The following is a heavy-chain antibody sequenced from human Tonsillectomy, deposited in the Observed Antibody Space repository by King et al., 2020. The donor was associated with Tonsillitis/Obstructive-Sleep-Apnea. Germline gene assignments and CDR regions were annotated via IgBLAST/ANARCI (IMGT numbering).Heavy chain of an antibody. CDR1: GYTFTSYY. D-gene: IGHD6-13*01. V-gene: IGHV1-46*01. J-gene: IGHJ4*02. CDR2: INPSGGST. CDR3: ARDTGLVAAAGHSDFDY. Sequence: QLVQSGAEVKKPGASVKVSCKASGYTFTSYYMHWVRQAPGQGLEWMGIINPSGGSTSYAQKFQGRVTMTRDTSTSTVYMELSSLRSEDTAVYYCARDTGLVAAAGHSDFDYWGQGTLVTVSS.